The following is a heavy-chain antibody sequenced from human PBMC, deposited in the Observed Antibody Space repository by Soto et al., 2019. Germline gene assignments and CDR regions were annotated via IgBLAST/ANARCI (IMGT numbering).Heavy chain of an antibody. CDR1: GGSISSYY. V-gene: IGHV4-59*01. J-gene: IGHJ4*02. CDR2: IYYSGST. Sequence: SETLSLTCTVSGGSISSYYWSWIRQPPGKGLEWIGYIYYSGSTNYNPSLKSRVTISVDTSKNQFSLKLSSVTAADTAVYYCARGSHTVPVFYFDYWGQGTLVTVSS. CDR3: ARGSHTVPVFYFDY. D-gene: IGHD4-17*01.